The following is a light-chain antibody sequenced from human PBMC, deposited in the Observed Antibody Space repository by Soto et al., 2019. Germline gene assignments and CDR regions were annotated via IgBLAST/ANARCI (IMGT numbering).Light chain of an antibody. CDR1: QSMSRY. CDR2: GAS. CDR3: QQSYRIPFN. J-gene: IGKJ5*01. Sequence: DIQMTQSPSSLSASVGDRVTITCRASQSMSRYLNWYQQKPGKAPKLLIYGASSLQTGVPSRFSGGGSWTDFTLTISSLQPEDFATYYCQQSYRIPFNFGHGTRLEI. V-gene: IGKV1-39*01.